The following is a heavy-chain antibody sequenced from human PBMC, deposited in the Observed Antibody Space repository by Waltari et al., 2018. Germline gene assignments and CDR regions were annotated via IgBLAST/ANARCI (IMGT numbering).Heavy chain of an antibody. CDR2: IYYSGST. CDR1: GGSISSYY. D-gene: IGHD1-1*01. V-gene: IGHV4-59*01. CDR3: ARERGRFDY. Sequence: QVQLQESGPGLVKPSETLSLTCPVSGGSISSYYWSWIRQPPGEGLEWIGYIYYSGSTNYNPSLKSRVTISVDTSKNQFSLKLSSVTAADTAVYYCARERGRFDYWGQGTLVTVSS. J-gene: IGHJ4*02.